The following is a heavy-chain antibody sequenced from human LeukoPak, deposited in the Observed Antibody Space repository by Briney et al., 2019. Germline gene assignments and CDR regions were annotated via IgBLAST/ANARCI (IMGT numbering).Heavy chain of an antibody. CDR3: ARDGSGYSYAEYFQH. Sequence: GGSLRLSCAASGFTFDDYGMSWVRQAPGKGLEWVSGINWNGGSTGYADSVKGRFTISRDNAKNSLYLQMNSLRAEDTALYYCARDGSGYSYAEYFQHWGKGTLVTVSS. J-gene: IGHJ1*01. V-gene: IGHV3-20*04. CDR2: INWNGGST. CDR1: GFTFDDYG. D-gene: IGHD3-22*01.